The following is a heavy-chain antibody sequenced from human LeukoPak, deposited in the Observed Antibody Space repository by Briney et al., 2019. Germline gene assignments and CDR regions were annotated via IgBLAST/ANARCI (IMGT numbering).Heavy chain of an antibody. J-gene: IGHJ3*01. CDR2: ISSGSSAI. CDR1: GFTFSTSS. CDR3: VRAPTWSGPFDL. V-gene: IGHV3-48*01. D-gene: IGHD2-15*01. Sequence: PGGSLRLSCAASGFTFSTSSTNWVRQAPGRGLEWISYISSGSSAIYYADSLKGRFTVSRDNARNSLYLQMNRLRAEDTAVYYCVRAPTWSGPFDLWGQGTMVTVSS.